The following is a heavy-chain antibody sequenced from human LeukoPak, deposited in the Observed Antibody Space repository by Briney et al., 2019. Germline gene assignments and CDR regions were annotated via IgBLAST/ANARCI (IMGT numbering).Heavy chain of an antibody. CDR2: IYAGGSI. D-gene: IGHD6-13*01. CDR3: ARGESIAAAGAFDP. V-gene: IGHV3-53*01. Sequence: GGSLRLSCAASGFAVSSSYMSWVRQASGKGLEWVSVIYAGGSIHYADSVKGRFTISRDNSQNTLDLQLNSLRVDDTAIYYCARGESIAAAGAFDPWGQGTLVTVSS. CDR1: GFAVSSSY. J-gene: IGHJ5*02.